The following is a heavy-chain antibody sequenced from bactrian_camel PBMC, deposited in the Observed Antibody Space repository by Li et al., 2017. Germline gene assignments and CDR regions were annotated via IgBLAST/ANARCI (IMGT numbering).Heavy chain of an antibody. CDR1: RYTYKRNC. CDR2: LWICGATT. Sequence: QVQLVESGGGSVQAGGSLRLSCAAGRYTYKRNCMGWFRQRPGKDREALAVLWICGATTYYADSVKGRFTITQDDAKNTVYLQMNSLEPEDTAIYYCAAVGPIRGVCRYTMTPFAKLRGQGTQVTVS. D-gene: IGHD3*01. CDR3: AAVGPIRGVCRYTMTPFAKL. V-gene: IGHV3-3*01. J-gene: IGHJ4*01.